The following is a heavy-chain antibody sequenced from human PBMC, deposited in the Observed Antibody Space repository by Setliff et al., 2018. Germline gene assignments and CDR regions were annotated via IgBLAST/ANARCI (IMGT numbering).Heavy chain of an antibody. CDR3: SRLVRYCTRTSCQRLSGDDY. CDR1: GYTFTDYI. V-gene: IGHV1-18*01. Sequence: ASVKVSCKASGYTFTDYIINWVRQAPGQGLEWVGWISPHTGKTYFAQKLQGRVTMTTDTSAETAYMELRSLRSDDTAIYYCSRLVRYCTRTSCQRLSGDDYWGQGALVTVSS. D-gene: IGHD2-2*01. J-gene: IGHJ4*02. CDR2: ISPHTGKT.